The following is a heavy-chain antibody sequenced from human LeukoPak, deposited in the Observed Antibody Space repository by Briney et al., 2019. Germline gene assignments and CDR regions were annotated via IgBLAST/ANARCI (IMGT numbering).Heavy chain of an antibody. Sequence: GASVKVSCKASGYTFTSYNLHWVRQAPGQGLEWMGGIIPIFGTANYAQKFQGRVTITTDESTSTAYMELSSLRSEDTAVYYCARDYGDSYFDYWGQGTLVTVSS. V-gene: IGHV1-69*05. CDR3: ARDYGDSYFDY. CDR2: IIPIFGTA. CDR1: GYTFTSYN. J-gene: IGHJ4*02. D-gene: IGHD4-17*01.